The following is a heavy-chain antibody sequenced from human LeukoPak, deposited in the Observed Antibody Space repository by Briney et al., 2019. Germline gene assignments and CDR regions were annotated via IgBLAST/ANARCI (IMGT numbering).Heavy chain of an antibody. V-gene: IGHV1-69*04. Sequence: GSSVKVSCKASGGTFSSYAISWVRQAPGQGLEWMGRIIPILGIANYAQKFQGRVTITADKSTSTAYMELSSLRSEDTAVYYCARETYYYDSSGYPNYYYYGMDVWGQGTTVTVSS. J-gene: IGHJ6*02. CDR1: GGTFSSYA. CDR3: ARETYYYDSSGYPNYYYYGMDV. CDR2: IIPILGIA. D-gene: IGHD3-22*01.